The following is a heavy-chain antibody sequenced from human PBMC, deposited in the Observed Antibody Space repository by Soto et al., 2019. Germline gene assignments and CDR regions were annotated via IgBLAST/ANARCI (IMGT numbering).Heavy chain of an antibody. D-gene: IGHD3-10*01. CDR1: GFYFSSFG. CDR2: ISYDGSHQ. Sequence: QVQLVESGGGVVQPGRSLRLSCTASGFYFSSFGMHWVRKAPGKGLEWVTVISYDGSHQNYADSVKGRFTVSRDSSTNTLYLQMNSLRPDDTAVYYCAKVRVRGFGAFSDMDVWGQGTTVTVSS. CDR3: AKVRVRGFGAFSDMDV. J-gene: IGHJ6*02. V-gene: IGHV3-30*18.